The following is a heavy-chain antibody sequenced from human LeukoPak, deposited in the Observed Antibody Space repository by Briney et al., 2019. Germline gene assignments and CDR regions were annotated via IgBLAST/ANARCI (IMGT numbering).Heavy chain of an antibody. CDR1: GGSISSGGSY. D-gene: IGHD2-2*01. J-gene: IGHJ6*02. CDR3: ARGPYCSSTSCFGMDV. V-gene: IGHV4-31*03. Sequence: SQTLSLTCTVSGGSISSGGSYWSWIRQPPGEGLEWIGYIYYSGSTYYNPSLKSRVTISVDTSKNQFSLKLSSVTAADTAVYYCARGPYCSSTSCFGMDVWGQGTTVTVSS. CDR2: IYYSGST.